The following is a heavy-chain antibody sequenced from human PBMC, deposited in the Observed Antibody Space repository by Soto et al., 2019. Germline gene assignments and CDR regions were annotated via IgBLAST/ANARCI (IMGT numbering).Heavy chain of an antibody. V-gene: IGHV3-21*01. CDR1: GFTFSSYD. J-gene: IGHJ4*02. CDR2: ISSRSIYI. Sequence: EVQLVESGGGLVKPGGSLRLSCAASGFTFSSYDMNWVRQAPGKGLEWVSFISSRSIYIYYADSVKGRFTISRDNAKNSLSLHMNGLRAEDTAVYYCARTRAATSAYWGQGSLVTASS. CDR3: ARTRAATSAY. D-gene: IGHD6-25*01.